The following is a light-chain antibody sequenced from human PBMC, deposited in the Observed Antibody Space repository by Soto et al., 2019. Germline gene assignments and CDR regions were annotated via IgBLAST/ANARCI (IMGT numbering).Light chain of an antibody. CDR3: AAWDDSLNGVV. CDR2: SSN. CDR1: SSNIGSHT. Sequence: QSALTQPPSASGTPGQRVTISCSGSSSNIGSHTLNWYQHLPGTAPKLLIYSSNQRPSGVPDRLSASKSGTSASLAISGLQSEDEADYYCAAWDDSLNGVVFGGGTKLTVL. V-gene: IGLV1-44*01. J-gene: IGLJ3*02.